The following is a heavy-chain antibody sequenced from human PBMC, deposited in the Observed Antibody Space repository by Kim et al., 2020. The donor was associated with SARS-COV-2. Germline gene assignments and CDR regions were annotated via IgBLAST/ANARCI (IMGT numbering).Heavy chain of an antibody. Sequence: SSINYADSVKGRFTISRDNAKNSLFLQINSLRAEDTAVYYCARDLGHMDVWGQGTTVAVSS. D-gene: IGHD7-27*01. J-gene: IGHJ6*02. V-gene: IGHV3-21*01. CDR2: SSI. CDR3: ARDLGHMDV.